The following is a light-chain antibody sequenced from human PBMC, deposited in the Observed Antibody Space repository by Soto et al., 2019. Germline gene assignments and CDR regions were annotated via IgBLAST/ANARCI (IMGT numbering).Light chain of an antibody. CDR3: QQRSNWLPLT. J-gene: IGKJ4*01. CDR2: DAS. Sequence: EIVLTQSPATLSLSPGERATLSCRTSQSVSSYLAWYQQKPGQAPRLLIYDASNRATGIPARFSGSGSGTDFTLTSSSLEPEDFAVYYCQQRSNWLPLTFGGGTKVDIK. CDR1: QSVSSY. V-gene: IGKV3-11*01.